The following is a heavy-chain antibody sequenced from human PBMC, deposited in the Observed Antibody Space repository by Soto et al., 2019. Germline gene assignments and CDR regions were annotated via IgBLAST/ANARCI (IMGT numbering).Heavy chain of an antibody. CDR3: ARAIAYYGMDV. CDR1: GFTFRNYG. CDR2: SNGDGSST. J-gene: IGHJ6*02. D-gene: IGHD3-22*01. Sequence: GGSLRLSCAASGFTFRNYGMHWVRQAPGMGLVWVSRSNGDGSSTTYADSVKGRFTISRDNAKNTLYLQMNSLRPEDTAVYYCARAIAYYGMDVWGQGTTVTVSS. V-gene: IGHV3-74*01.